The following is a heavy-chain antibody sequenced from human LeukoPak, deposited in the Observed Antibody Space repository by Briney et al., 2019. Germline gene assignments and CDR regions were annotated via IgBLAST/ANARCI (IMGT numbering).Heavy chain of an antibody. CDR2: IYYSGST. J-gene: IGHJ4*02. D-gene: IGHD3-22*01. V-gene: IGHV4-59*08. Sequence: SETLSLTCTVSGGSISSYYWSWIRQPPGKGLEWIGYIYYSGSTNYNPFLKSRVTISVDTSKNQFSLKLSSVTAADTAVYYYARLGDYYDSSGYSLSFDYWGQGTLVTVSS. CDR3: ARLGDYYDSSGYSLSFDY. CDR1: GGSISSYY.